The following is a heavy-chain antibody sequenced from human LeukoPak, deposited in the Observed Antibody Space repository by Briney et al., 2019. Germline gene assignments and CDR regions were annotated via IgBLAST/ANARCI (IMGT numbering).Heavy chain of an antibody. D-gene: IGHD5-24*01. CDR2: INHSGSS. J-gene: IGHJ4*02. Sequence: SETLSLTCAVYGGSFSGYYWSWIRQPPGKGLEWIGEINHSGSSNYNPSLKSRVTISVDTSKNQFSLKLSSVTAADTAVYYCARGLIDGHNSHSLDYWGQGTLVTVSS. CDR3: ARGLIDGHNSHSLDY. V-gene: IGHV4-34*01. CDR1: GGSFSGYY.